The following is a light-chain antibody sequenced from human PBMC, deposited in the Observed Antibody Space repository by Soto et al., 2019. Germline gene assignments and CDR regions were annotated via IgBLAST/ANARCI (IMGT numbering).Light chain of an antibody. Sequence: EIVLTQSPGTLSLSPGDRATLSCRASQSVSNDYLAWYQQKPGQAPRLLIYGASIRATGIADRFSGSGSGTYFTLTIRRLEPEDFAMYFCHQYGSSPRTFGQGTRVEIK. V-gene: IGKV3-20*01. CDR3: HQYGSSPRT. CDR1: QSVSNDY. J-gene: IGKJ1*01. CDR2: GAS.